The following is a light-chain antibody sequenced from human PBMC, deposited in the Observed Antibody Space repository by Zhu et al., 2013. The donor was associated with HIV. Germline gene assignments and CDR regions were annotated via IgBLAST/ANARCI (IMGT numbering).Light chain of an antibody. CDR2: GAS. CDR1: QTIRNNY. Sequence: EIVLTQSPGTLSLSPGERATLSCRASQTIRNNYLAWYQQKPGQAPRLLIYGASNRATGIPDRFIGSGSGTDFTLTISRLEREDFAVYYCQHFAGSPTFGQGTVVEIK. CDR3: QHFAGSPT. J-gene: IGKJ1*01. V-gene: IGKV3-20*01.